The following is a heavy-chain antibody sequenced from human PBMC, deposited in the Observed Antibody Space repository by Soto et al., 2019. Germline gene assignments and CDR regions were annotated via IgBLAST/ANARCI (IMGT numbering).Heavy chain of an antibody. J-gene: IGHJ6*02. CDR3: ARDRSYSSGYSNPLYYYYGMDV. V-gene: IGHV4-31*03. D-gene: IGHD3-22*01. CDR1: GGSISSGGYY. Sequence: TLSLTCTVSGGSISSGGYYWSWIRQHPGKGLEWIGYIYYSGSTYYNPSLKSRVTISVDTSKNQFSLKLSSVTAADTAVYYCARDRSYSSGYSNPLYYYYGMDVWGQGTTVTVSS. CDR2: IYYSGST.